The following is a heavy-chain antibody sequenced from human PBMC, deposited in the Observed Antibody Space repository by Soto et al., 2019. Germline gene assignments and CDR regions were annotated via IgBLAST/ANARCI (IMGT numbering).Heavy chain of an antibody. CDR3: SRSGGWDEYYCPALGV. CDR2: INAGNGNT. Sequence: LNLPRKSSGYTYTREASHCLSKADGQRLEWMGWINAGNGNTKYSQKFQGRVTITRDTSASTAYMELSSLRSEDTAVYYCSRSGGWDEYYCPALGVWGQGTMVTVPS. D-gene: IGHD2-15*01. V-gene: IGHV1-3*01. J-gene: IGHJ6*02. CDR1: GYTYTREA.